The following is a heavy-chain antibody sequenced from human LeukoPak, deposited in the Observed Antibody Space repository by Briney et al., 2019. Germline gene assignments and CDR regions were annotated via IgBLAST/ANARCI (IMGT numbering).Heavy chain of an antibody. D-gene: IGHD4-17*01. CDR2: ISYGGDNT. CDR3: AKDPHPYGDSVGGYHFDY. CDR1: GFTFTDYV. Sequence: GGSLRLSCAASGFTFTDYVMHWVRQAPGKGLEWVSGISYGGDNTYYADSVKGRFTISRDNPRNTLNLALNSLRAEDTAVYYCAKDPHPYGDSVGGYHFDYWGQGTLVTVSS. J-gene: IGHJ4*02. V-gene: IGHV3-23*01.